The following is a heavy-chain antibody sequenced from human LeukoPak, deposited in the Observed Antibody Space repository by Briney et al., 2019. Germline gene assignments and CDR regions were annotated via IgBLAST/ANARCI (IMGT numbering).Heavy chain of an antibody. D-gene: IGHD3-3*01. J-gene: IGHJ4*02. CDR2: IYYSGST. V-gene: IGHV4-39*01. CDR1: GFTFSNYA. CDR3: ARQFSYYDFWSGYPFDY. Sequence: GSLRLSCAASGFTFSNYAMSWVRQAPGKGLEWIGSIYYSGSTYYNPSLKSRVTISVDTSKNQFSLKLSSVTAADTAVYYCARQFSYYDFWSGYPFDYWGQGTLVTVSS.